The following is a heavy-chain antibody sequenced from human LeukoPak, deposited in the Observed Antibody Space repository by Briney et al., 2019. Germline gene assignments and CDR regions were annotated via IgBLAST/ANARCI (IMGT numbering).Heavy chain of an antibody. CDR3: ARDSIVGATPFDY. J-gene: IGHJ4*02. D-gene: IGHD1-26*01. CDR2: IKSDARST. V-gene: IGHV3-74*01. CDR1: AFTFTIYW. Sequence: PRWSLRLSCVASAFTFTIYWMHCIRQAPGKSRLCVSRIKSDARSTSYADSVKGRFTISRDNAKNTLYLQMNSLRAEDTAVYYCARDSIVGATPFDYWAQGNLVTVSS.